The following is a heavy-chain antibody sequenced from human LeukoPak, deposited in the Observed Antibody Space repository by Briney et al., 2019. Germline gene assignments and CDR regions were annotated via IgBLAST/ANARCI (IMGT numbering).Heavy chain of an antibody. V-gene: IGHV4-30-2*01. J-gene: IGHJ4*02. CDR1: GGSISSGGYY. Sequence: SETLSVTCTVSGGSISSGGYYWSWIRQPPGKGLEWIGYIYHSGSTYYNPSLKSRVTISVDRSKNQFSLKLSSVTAADTAVYYCARWGNISGWYFDYWGQGTLVTVSS. CDR2: IYHSGST. CDR3: ARWGNISGWYFDY. D-gene: IGHD6-19*01.